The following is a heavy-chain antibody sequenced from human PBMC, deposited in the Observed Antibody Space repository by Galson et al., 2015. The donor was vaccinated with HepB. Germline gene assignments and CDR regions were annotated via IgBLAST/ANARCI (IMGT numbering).Heavy chain of an antibody. D-gene: IGHD1-7*01. V-gene: IGHV1-69*10. CDR2: IIPLLNMA. CDR1: GGTFTNYA. Sequence: SVKVSCKASGGTFTNYAFNWLRQAPGQGLVWMGRIIPLLNMAKYAQNFQGRVTFSADKSTNTASMELTSLKSEDTAVYYCAGAFTSPTDIQNYFAPWGQGTLVTVSS. CDR3: AGAFTSPTDIQNYFAP. J-gene: IGHJ5*02.